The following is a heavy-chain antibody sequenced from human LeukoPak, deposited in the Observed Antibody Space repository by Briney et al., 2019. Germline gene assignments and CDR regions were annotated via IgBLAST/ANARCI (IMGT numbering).Heavy chain of an antibody. Sequence: PGGSLRLSCTASGLTFSNYVMHWVRQAPGKGLEWVAVVLYDGTMQYYADSVKSRFTASRDNAYNTLYLQMRSLRADDTAVYYCARDPRGPTGYDSSARDTFDYWGQGTLVTVSS. J-gene: IGHJ4*02. D-gene: IGHD3-22*01. V-gene: IGHV3-30*04. CDR3: ARDPRGPTGYDSSARDTFDY. CDR1: GLTFSNYV. CDR2: VLYDGTMQ.